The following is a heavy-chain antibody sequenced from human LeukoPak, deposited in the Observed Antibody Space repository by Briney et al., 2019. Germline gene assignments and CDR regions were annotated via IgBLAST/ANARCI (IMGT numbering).Heavy chain of an antibody. V-gene: IGHV4-34*01. D-gene: IGHD3-22*01. CDR1: GGSFSGYY. J-gene: IGHJ4*02. CDR2: INHSGST. Sequence: SETLSLTCAVYGGSFSGYYWSWIRQPPGKGLEWIGEINHSGSTNYNPSLKSRVTISVDTSKNQFSLKLSSVTAADTAVYYCARGTPPPTYYYDSSGYYYFDYRGQGTLVTVSS. CDR3: ARGTPPPTYYYDSSGYYYFDY.